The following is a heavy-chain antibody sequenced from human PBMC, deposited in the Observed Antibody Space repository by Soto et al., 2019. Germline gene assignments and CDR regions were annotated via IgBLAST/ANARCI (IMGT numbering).Heavy chain of an antibody. CDR3: ARDPTISASGVYHRPYYGTDV. CDR2: IYSGGST. J-gene: IGHJ6*04. D-gene: IGHD6-13*01. V-gene: IGHV3-66*01. Sequence: GGSLRLSCAASGFTVSSNYMSWVRQAPGKGLEWVSVIYSGGSTYYADSVKGRFTISRDNSKNTLYLQMNSLRAEDTAVYYCARDPTISASGVYHRPYYGTDVCGKTPIVTGS. CDR1: GFTVSSNY.